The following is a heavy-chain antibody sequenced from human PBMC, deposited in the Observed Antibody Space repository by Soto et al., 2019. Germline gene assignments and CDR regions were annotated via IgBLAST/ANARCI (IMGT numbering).Heavy chain of an antibody. J-gene: IGHJ4*02. CDR3: KRADCPY. V-gene: IGHV4-59*03. D-gene: IGHD2-21*01. Sequence: WETVSLTCTVSGGSLSSYYCSWIRQPPGKGLEWIGYFYYSGSTKYNPSLKSRVTILEDTSKNQFSLKLNSVTAADTAAYYCKRADCPYSGQGTPVTVSA. CDR1: GGSLSSYY. CDR2: FYYSGST.